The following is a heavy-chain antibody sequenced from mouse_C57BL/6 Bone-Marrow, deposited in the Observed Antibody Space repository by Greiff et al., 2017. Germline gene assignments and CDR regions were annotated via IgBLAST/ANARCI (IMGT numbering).Heavy chain of an antibody. CDR1: GYTFTSYW. J-gene: IGHJ1*03. V-gene: IGHV1-7*01. CDR3: AIITTVVAPEV. D-gene: IGHD1-1*01. CDR2: INPSSGYT. Sequence: VMLVESGAELAKPGASVKLSCKASGYTFTSYWMHWVKQRPGQGLEWIGYINPSSGYTKYNQKFKDKATLTADKSSSTAYMQLSSLTYEDSAVYYCAIITTVVAPEVWGTGTTVTVSS.